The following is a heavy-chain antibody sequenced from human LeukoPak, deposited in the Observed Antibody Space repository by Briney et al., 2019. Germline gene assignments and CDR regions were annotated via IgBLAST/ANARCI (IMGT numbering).Heavy chain of an antibody. J-gene: IGHJ5*02. D-gene: IGHD3-16*01. CDR2: VWYDGRNR. CDR3: ARLWGGNGYSGGSLNP. CDR1: GYTFSRHG. Sequence: SGGSLRLSCAASGYTFSRHGIHWVRQAPGKGLEWVAVVWYDGRNRDYADSVKGRFTISKDNSNNMVFRQMDRLRAEDTAVYYCARLWGGNGYSGGSLNPWGQGTLVTVSS. V-gene: IGHV3-33*01.